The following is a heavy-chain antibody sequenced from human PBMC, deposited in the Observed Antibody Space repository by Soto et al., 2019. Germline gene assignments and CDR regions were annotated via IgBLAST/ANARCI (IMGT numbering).Heavy chain of an antibody. CDR1: GFTFSSYA. D-gene: IGHD3-22*01. Sequence: GGSLRLSCAASGFTFSSYAMSCVRQAPGKGLEWVSAISGSGGSTYYADSVKGRFTISRDNSKNTLYLQMNSLRAEDTAVYYCAKDAGVTMIDPGYYFDYWGQGTLVTVSS. J-gene: IGHJ4*02. V-gene: IGHV3-23*01. CDR3: AKDAGVTMIDPGYYFDY. CDR2: ISGSGGST.